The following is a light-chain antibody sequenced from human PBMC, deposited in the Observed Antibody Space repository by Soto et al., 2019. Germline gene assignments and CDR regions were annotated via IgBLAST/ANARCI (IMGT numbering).Light chain of an antibody. CDR3: QQYNNWPLT. J-gene: IGKJ4*01. CDR2: GAS. V-gene: IGKV3-15*01. Sequence: EIVLTQSPGILSFSPGERATLSATVSQSVSNDFLAWYRQKPGQAPRLLIYGASTRATGIPARFSGSGSGTEFTLTISSLQSEDFAVYYCQQYNNWPLTFGGGTKVDIK. CDR1: QSVSNDF.